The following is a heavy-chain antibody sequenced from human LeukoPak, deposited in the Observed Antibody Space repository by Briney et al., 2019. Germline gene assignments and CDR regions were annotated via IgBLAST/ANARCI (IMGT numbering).Heavy chain of an antibody. Sequence: GGSLRLSCAASGFTFSSYAMHWVRQAPGKGLEWVAVISYDGSNKYYADSVKGRFTISRDNSKNTLYLQMNSLRAEDTAVYYCAKDPSRLWFGELFQPHYFDYWGQGTLVTVSS. CDR3: AKDPSRLWFGELFQPHYFDY. CDR2: ISYDGSNK. V-gene: IGHV3-30*04. CDR1: GFTFSSYA. J-gene: IGHJ4*02. D-gene: IGHD3-10*01.